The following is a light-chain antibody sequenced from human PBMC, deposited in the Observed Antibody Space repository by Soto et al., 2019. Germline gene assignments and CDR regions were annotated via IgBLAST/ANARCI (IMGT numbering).Light chain of an antibody. V-gene: IGKV3-20*01. CDR1: ESVSSSF. Sequence: EVVLTPSQGTLSLSPGERATLSCRASESVSSSFLTWYKQKPGQAPRLLIYRTSNRVTGIPDRFSGSGSGKDFTLTISRMEHEDFEVYFCKHYGNSLWKFGKGTKVDIK. J-gene: IGKJ1*01. CDR2: RTS. CDR3: KHYGNSLWK.